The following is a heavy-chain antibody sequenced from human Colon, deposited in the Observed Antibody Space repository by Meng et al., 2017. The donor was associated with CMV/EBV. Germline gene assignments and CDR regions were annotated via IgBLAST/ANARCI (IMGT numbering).Heavy chain of an antibody. J-gene: IGHJ4*02. CDR3: ARDGGGRNRYLPFDY. CDR1: DDSFSSYY. D-gene: IGHD1-14*01. V-gene: IGHV4-59*01. CDR2: SSSIGTT. Sequence: GSLRLSCTVSDDSFSSYYWSWIRQSPERGLEWIGYSSSIGTTNYNPSLQSRSTVSVDTSRRQVYLKLTSVTAADAAVYYCARDGGGRNRYLPFDYWSQGKLVTVSS.